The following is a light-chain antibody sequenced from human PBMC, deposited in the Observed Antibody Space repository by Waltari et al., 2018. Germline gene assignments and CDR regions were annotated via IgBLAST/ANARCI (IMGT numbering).Light chain of an antibody. CDR3: CSYAAGGSSVL. CDR2: EDS. V-gene: IGLV2-23*01. CDR1: RSDVGCYNL. Sequence: QSALTQPASVSGSLGQSITISCTGTRSDVGCYNLVSWYQQHPGKVPKLMIYEDSKRRTGRSNRFSGSKSGNTASLTISGLQAEDEADYYCCSYAAGGSSVLFGGGTKLTVL. J-gene: IGLJ2*01.